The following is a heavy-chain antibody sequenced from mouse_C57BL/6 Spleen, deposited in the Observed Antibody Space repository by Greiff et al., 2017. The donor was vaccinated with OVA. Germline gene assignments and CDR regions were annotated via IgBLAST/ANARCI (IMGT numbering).Heavy chain of an antibody. CDR1: GFTFSSYA. CDR3: ARDELDWYFDV. D-gene: IGHD4-1*01. J-gene: IGHJ1*03. V-gene: IGHV5-4*01. Sequence: EVQVVESGGGLVKPGGSLKLSCAASGFTFSSYAMSWVRQTPEKRLEWVATISDGGSYTYYPDNVKGRFTISRDNAKNNLYLQMSHLKSEDTAMYYCARDELDWYFDVWGTGTTVTVSS. CDR2: ISDGGSYT.